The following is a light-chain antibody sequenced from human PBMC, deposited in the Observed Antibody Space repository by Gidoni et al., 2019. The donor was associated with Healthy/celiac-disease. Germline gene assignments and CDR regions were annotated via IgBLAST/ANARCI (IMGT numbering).Light chain of an antibody. CDR1: SSDVGSYNL. CDR2: EGS. CDR3: CSYAGSSTL. V-gene: IGLV2-23*01. J-gene: IGLJ2*01. Sequence: QSALTQPASVSGSPGQSITISCTGTSSDVGSYNLVSWYQTHPGKAPKLMIYEGSKRPSGVSNRFSGSKSGNTASLTISGLQAEDEADYYCCSYAGSSTLFGGGTKLTVL.